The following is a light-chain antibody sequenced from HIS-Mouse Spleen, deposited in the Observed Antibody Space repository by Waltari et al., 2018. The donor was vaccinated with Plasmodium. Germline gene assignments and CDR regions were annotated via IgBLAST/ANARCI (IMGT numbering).Light chain of an antibody. J-gene: IGKJ3*01. CDR3: QQYGSSPFT. CDR2: GAS. Sequence: VLTQSPGTLSLSPGERATLSCRASQSVSSSYLAWYQQKPGQAPRLLIYGASSRATGIPDRFSGSGSGTDFTLTISRLEPEDFAVYYCQQYGSSPFTFGPGTKVDIK. V-gene: IGKV3-20*01. CDR1: QSVSSSY.